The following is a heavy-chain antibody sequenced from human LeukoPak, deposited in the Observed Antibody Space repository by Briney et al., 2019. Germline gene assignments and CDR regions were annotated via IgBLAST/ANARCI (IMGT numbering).Heavy chain of an antibody. V-gene: IGHV1-46*01. CDR3: ARDLRYFGAPLYYYMDV. CDR2: INPSGGST. D-gene: IGHD3-9*01. CDR1: GYTFTSYY. J-gene: IGHJ6*03. Sequence: ASVKVSCKASGYTFTSYYMHWVRQAPGQGLEWMGIINPSGGSTSYAQKFQGRVTMTRDTSTSTVYMELSSLRSEDTAVYYCARDLRYFGAPLYYYMDVWGKGTTVTISS.